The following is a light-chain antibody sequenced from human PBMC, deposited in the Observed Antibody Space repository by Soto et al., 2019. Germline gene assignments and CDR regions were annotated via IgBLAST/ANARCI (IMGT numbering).Light chain of an antibody. J-gene: IGKJ4*01. Sequence: EIVVTQSPATLSLSPGERATLSCRASQRITTYLAWYQQKPGQAPRLLISDASNRAPGIPARFSGSGSGTGFTLTISSLEPEDFQVYYCQQRSTLPLTIGGGTKVEIK. V-gene: IGKV3-11*01. CDR1: QRITTY. CDR2: DAS. CDR3: QQRSTLPLT.